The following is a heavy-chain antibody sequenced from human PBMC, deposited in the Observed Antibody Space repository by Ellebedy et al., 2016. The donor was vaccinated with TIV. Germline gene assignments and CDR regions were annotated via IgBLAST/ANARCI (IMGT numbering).Heavy chain of an antibody. Sequence: AASVKVSCKASGGTFSSYAVSWVRQAPGQGLEWVGGIIPIFGSTNYAQRFQGRITITADESTGTAYMELNSLRSDDTAVYFCAKGNWPRHYDTSEDAFEFWGLGTMVTVSS. D-gene: IGHD3-22*01. CDR1: GGTFSSYA. J-gene: IGHJ3*01. CDR2: IIPIFGST. V-gene: IGHV1-69*13. CDR3: AKGNWPRHYDTSEDAFEF.